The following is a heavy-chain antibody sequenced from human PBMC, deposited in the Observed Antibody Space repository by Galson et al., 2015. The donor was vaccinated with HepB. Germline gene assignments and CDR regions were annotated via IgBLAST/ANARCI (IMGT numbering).Heavy chain of an antibody. J-gene: IGHJ4*02. D-gene: IGHD3-22*01. V-gene: IGHV5-51*01. Sequence: QSGAEVKKPGESLKISCKGSGYSFTSYWIGWVRQMPGKGLEWMGIIYPGDSDTRYSPSFQGQVTISADKSISTAYLQWSSLKASDTAMYYCARHRETNYYDSSGYFLDYWGQGTLVTVSS. CDR2: IYPGDSDT. CDR3: ARHRETNYYDSSGYFLDY. CDR1: GYSFTSYW.